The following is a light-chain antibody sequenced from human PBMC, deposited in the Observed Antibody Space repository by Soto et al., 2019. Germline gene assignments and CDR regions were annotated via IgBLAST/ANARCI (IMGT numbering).Light chain of an antibody. Sequence: EIVMTQSPATLSVSPGERATLSCRASQSVSSNLAWHQQKPCQTPRLLIYDASTRATDIPARFSGSGSGTDFTLTISSLLSEDFAVYYCQQSKHWPPITFGQGTRLEIK. J-gene: IGKJ5*01. V-gene: IGKV3-15*01. CDR2: DAS. CDR3: QQSKHWPPIT. CDR1: QSVSSN.